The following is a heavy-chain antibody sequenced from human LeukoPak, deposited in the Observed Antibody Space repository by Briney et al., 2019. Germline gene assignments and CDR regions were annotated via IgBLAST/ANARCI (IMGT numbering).Heavy chain of an antibody. CDR1: GGSISSSNW. CDR3: ARKDWNDVRAFDI. V-gene: IGHV4-4*02. J-gene: IGHJ3*02. Sequence: PSGTLSLACDVSGGSISSSNWWTWVRQPPGKGLEWIGEMYHGGNTNYNPSLKSRVIISVDKSKNQFSLKLSSVTAADTAKYYCARKDWNDVRAFDIWGQGTMVTVSS. CDR2: MYHGGNT. D-gene: IGHD1-1*01.